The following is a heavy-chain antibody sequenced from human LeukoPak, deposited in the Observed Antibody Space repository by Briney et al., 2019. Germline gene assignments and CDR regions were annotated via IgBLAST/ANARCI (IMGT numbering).Heavy chain of an antibody. J-gene: IGHJ5*02. Sequence: SETLSLTCAVYGGSFSGYYWSWIRQPPGKGLEWIGEINHSGSTNYNPSLKSRVTISVDTSKNQFSLKLSSVTAADTAVYYCARAAAYYDFWSGSWGDGSNWFDPWGQGTLVTVSS. CDR3: ARAAAYYDFWSGSWGDGSNWFDP. CDR2: INHSGST. CDR1: GGSFSGYY. D-gene: IGHD3-3*01. V-gene: IGHV4-34*01.